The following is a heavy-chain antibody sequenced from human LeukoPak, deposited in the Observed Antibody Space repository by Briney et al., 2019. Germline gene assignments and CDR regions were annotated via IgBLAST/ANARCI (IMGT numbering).Heavy chain of an antibody. Sequence: LETLSLTCTVSGGSLSYYWSWIRQPAGKGLEWIGRIYTSGSTNYNPSLKSRVTISVDTSKNQFSLKLSSVTAADTAVYYCAREAARLFDYWGQGTLVTVSS. J-gene: IGHJ4*02. V-gene: IGHV4-4*07. CDR1: GGSLSYY. D-gene: IGHD6-6*01. CDR2: IYTSGST. CDR3: AREAARLFDY.